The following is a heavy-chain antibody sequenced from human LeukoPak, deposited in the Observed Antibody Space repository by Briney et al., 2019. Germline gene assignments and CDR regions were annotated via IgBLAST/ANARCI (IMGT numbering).Heavy chain of an antibody. Sequence: SETLSLTCTVSGYSISSGYYWGWIRQPPGKGLEWIGSIYYSGSTYYNPSLKSRVTISVDTSKNQFSLKLSSVTAADMAVYYCARVYFAYCGGDCYSNYFDYWGQGTLVTVSS. D-gene: IGHD2-21*02. CDR2: IYYSGST. V-gene: IGHV4-38-2*02. CDR1: GYSISSGYY. CDR3: ARVYFAYCGGDCYSNYFDY. J-gene: IGHJ4*02.